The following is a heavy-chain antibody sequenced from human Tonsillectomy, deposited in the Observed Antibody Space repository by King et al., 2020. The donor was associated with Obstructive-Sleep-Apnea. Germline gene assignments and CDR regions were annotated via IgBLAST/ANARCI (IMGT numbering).Heavy chain of an antibody. CDR2: IRSKAYGGTT. Sequence: VQLVESGGGLVQPGRSLRLSCTASGFTFGDYAMSWFRQAPGKVLEWVGFIRSKAYGGTTEYAASVKGRFTISRDDSKSIAYLQMNSLKTEDTAVYYCTGDLSYAGVAWAFDIWGQGTMVTVSS. CDR1: GFTFGDYA. CDR3: TGDLSYAGVAWAFDI. D-gene: IGHD2-15*01. J-gene: IGHJ3*02. V-gene: IGHV3-49*03.